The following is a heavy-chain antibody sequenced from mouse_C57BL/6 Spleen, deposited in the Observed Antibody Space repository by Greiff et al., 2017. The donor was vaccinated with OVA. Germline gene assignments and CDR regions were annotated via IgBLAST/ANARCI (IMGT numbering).Heavy chain of an antibody. CDR2: INPSTGGT. CDR1: GYSFTGYY. Sequence: EVQLQESGPELVKPGASVKISCKASGYSFTGYYMNWVKQSPEKSLEWIGEINPSTGGTTYNQKFKAKATLTVDKSSSTAYMQLKSLTSEDSAVYYCARFSGLPHYYAMDYWGQGTSV. V-gene: IGHV1-42*01. D-gene: IGHD2-4*01. CDR3: ARFSGLPHYYAMDY. J-gene: IGHJ4*01.